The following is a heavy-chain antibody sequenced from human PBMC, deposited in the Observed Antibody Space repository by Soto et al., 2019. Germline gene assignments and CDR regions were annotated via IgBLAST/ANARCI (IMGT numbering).Heavy chain of an antibody. D-gene: IGHD4-17*01. CDR1: GGTFSSHT. V-gene: IGHV1-69*08. Sequence: QDQLVQSGAEVKKPGSSVKVSCKASGGTFSSHTFSWVRQAPGQGLEWMGRIIPALGTATYAQKFQGRVTITADDSATTVYMELNSLRAADTAVYYCARPDFGDYGYFDLWVRGTLVTVSS. CDR2: IIPALGTA. J-gene: IGHJ2*01. CDR3: ARPDFGDYGYFDL.